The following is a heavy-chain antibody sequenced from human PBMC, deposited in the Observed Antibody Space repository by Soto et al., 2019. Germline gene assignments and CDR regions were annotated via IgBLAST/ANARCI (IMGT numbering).Heavy chain of an antibody. CDR1: GFTFSSYA. J-gene: IGHJ6*02. Sequence: GGSLRLSCSASGFTFSSYAMHWVRQAPGKGLEYVSAISSNGGSTYYADSVKGRFTISRDNSKNTLYLQMSSLRAEDTAVYYCVKDGSAAGTGHYYYYYGMDVWGQGTTVTVSS. V-gene: IGHV3-64D*08. D-gene: IGHD6-13*01. CDR3: VKDGSAAGTGHYYYYYGMDV. CDR2: ISSNGGST.